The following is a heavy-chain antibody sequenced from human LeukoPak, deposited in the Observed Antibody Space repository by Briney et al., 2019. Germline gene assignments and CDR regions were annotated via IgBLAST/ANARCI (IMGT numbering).Heavy chain of an antibody. CDR1: GFTFTSYA. CDR3: AKGRDAFDI. J-gene: IGHJ3*02. V-gene: IGHV3-23*01. Sequence: PGGSLRLSCAASGFTFTSYAMSWVHQAPGKGLEWVSAISNTGVSTYYADSVKGRFTISRDNSKNTLYLQMNSLRAEDTAVYYCAKGRDAFDIWGQGTMVTVSS. CDR2: ISNTGVST.